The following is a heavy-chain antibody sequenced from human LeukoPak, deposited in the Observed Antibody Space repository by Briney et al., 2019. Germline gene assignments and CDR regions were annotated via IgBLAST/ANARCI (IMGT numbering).Heavy chain of an antibody. CDR1: GGSFSGYF. CDR3: ARGQYKRDY. V-gene: IGHV4-34*01. J-gene: IGHJ4*02. CDR2: VHHGGRT. D-gene: IGHD1-14*01. Sequence: SETLSLTCVVYGGSFSGYFWSWIRQPPGKGLEWIGDVHHGGRTYYNPSLKSRVTISVDTSKNQFSLNLRSVTAADTAVYYCARGQYKRDYWGQGTLVTVSS.